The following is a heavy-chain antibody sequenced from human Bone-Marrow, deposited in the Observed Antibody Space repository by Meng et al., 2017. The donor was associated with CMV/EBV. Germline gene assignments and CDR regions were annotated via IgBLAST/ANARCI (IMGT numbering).Heavy chain of an antibody. CDR1: GYTFTGYY. V-gene: IGHV1-2*02. CDR2: INPNNGGT. CDR3: ARGVIAARLRTVFDP. D-gene: IGHD6-6*01. Sequence: QLVQFWAKGKKAGASVKVCCRASGYTFTGYYMHWDLQAPGQGLEWTGWINPNNGGTNYEQKFQGRVTMTRDTSSSTAYMELSRLKSDDTAVYYCARGVIAARLRTVFDPWGQGTLVTVSS. J-gene: IGHJ5*02.